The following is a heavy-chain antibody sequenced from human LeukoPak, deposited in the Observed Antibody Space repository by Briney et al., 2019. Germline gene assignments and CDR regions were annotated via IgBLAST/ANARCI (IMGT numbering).Heavy chain of an antibody. Sequence: GGSLRLSCAASGFTFSNAWMSWIRQASGKGLEWVSYISSSGGTISYADSVKGRFTISRDNAKKSLYLQMNSLRAEDTAVYYCARDRIGGVVAAPEYFQHWGQGTLVTVSS. J-gene: IGHJ1*01. CDR1: GFTFSNAW. CDR3: ARDRIGGVVAAPEYFQH. CDR2: ISSSGGTI. V-gene: IGHV3-11*04. D-gene: IGHD2-15*01.